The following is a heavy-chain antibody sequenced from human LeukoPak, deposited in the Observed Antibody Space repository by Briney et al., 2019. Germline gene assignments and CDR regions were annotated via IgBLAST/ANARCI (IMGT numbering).Heavy chain of an antibody. D-gene: IGHD3-3*01. CDR2: ISGSGDST. Sequence: SGGSLRLSCAASGFTLSDYYMSWVRQAPGKGLEWVSVISGSGDSTYYADSVKGRFTISRDNSKNTLYLQMNSLRAEDTAVYYCARGGDFWSGYSRGYYMDVWGKGTTVTVSS. CDR1: GFTLSDYY. J-gene: IGHJ6*03. V-gene: IGHV3-23*01. CDR3: ARGGDFWSGYSRGYYMDV.